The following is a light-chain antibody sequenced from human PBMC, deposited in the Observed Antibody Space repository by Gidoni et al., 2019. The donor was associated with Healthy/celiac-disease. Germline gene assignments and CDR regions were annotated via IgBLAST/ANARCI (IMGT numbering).Light chain of an antibody. CDR3: QQRSNWPLALT. CDR2: DAS. Sequence: EIVLTQSPHTLSLSPGERATLSCRDSQSVSSYLAWYQQKPGQAPRLLIYDASTRATGIPARFSGSGSGTDFTLTISSLEPEDVAVYYCQQRSNWPLALTFGGGTKVEIK. CDR1: QSVSSY. J-gene: IGKJ4*01. V-gene: IGKV3-11*01.